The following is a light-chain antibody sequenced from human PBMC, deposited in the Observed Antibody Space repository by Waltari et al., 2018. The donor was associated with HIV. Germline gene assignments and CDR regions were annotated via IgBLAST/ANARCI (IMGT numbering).Light chain of an antibody. J-gene: IGLJ2*01. CDR3: SSFTTSSTLI. Sequence: QSALHQPPSVSGSPVQSVPTSCTATSSDVGAYNCVSWSQQPPGTAPKVVIYEVSNRPSGVPDRFSGSKSGNTASLTIAGLQAEDEADYYCSSFTTSSTLIFGGGTRLTVL. CDR1: SSDVGAYNC. CDR2: EVS. V-gene: IGLV2-18*02.